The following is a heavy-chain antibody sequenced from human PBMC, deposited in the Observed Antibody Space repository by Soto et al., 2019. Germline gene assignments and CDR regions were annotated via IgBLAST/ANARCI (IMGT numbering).Heavy chain of an antibody. D-gene: IGHD3-9*01. CDR3: ARTFDTITYYFDY. J-gene: IGHJ4*02. Sequence: QVHLVESGEGVGQPGGSLRLSCAASEFSFSSYAMHWIRQAPAKGLEWVAVISFDGNIIHYADSVKGRFIISRDNSKNTLYLQMHSLSGEDTAVYYCARTFDTITYYFDYWGQGTLVTVSS. V-gene: IGHV3-30-3*01. CDR2: ISFDGNII. CDR1: EFSFSSYA.